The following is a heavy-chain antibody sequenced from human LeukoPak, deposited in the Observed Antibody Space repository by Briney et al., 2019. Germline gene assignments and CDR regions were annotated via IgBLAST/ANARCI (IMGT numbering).Heavy chain of an antibody. V-gene: IGHV3-72*01. CDR3: TRYRVGATTGFDY. J-gene: IGHJ4*02. CDR1: GFTCSDHH. Sequence: PGGSLRLSCAVSGFTCSDHHMDWVRQAPGKRLEWFGRIRNKGNSVSTEYAASVKGRFSISRDDSKNSVYLQMNSLKTEDTAVYYCTRYRVGATTGFDYWGQGTLVTVSS. CDR2: IRNKGNSVST. D-gene: IGHD1-26*01.